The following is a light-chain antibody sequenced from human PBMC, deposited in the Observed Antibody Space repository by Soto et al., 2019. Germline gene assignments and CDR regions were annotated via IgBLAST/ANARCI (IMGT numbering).Light chain of an antibody. J-gene: IGKJ4*01. CDR1: QDVSSN. CDR2: GAS. Sequence: EMVVTQSPATLSVSPGERATLSCRASQDVSSNLAWYQQKPGQAPSLLIYGASTRATGTPARFSGSGSGTEFSLTISSLQSEDYAVYFCQQYIRWPLTFGGGTKVEL. CDR3: QQYIRWPLT. V-gene: IGKV3-15*01.